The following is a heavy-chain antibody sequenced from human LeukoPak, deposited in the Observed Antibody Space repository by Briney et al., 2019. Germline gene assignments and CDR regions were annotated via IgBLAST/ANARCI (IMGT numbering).Heavy chain of an antibody. CDR2: IRSKAYGGTT. V-gene: IGHV3-49*04. J-gene: IGHJ4*02. CDR3: TRYVRYYYDSSGYIDY. D-gene: IGHD3-22*01. CDR1: GFTFGDYA. Sequence: TGGSLRLSCAVSGFTFGDYAMSWVRQAPGKGLEWVGFIRSKAYGGTTEYAASVKGRFTISRDDSKSIAYLQMNSLKTEDTAVYYCTRYVRYYYDSSGYIDYWGQGTLVTVSS.